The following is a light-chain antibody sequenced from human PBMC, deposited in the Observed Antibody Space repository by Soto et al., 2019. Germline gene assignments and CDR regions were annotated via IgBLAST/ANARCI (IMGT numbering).Light chain of an antibody. Sequence: EIVMTQSPGTLSVSPGERATLSCRASQTVSSNFAWYQQVPGQAPRLVIYGASTRATGIPARFSGSGYGTEFTLTISSLQSEDFAVYYCQQYNNWPRTFGQGTKVAI. J-gene: IGKJ1*01. V-gene: IGKV3-15*01. CDR2: GAS. CDR3: QQYNNWPRT. CDR1: QTVSSN.